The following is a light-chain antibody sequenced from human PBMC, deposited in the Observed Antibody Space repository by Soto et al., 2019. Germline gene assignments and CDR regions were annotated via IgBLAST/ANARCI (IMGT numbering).Light chain of an antibody. Sequence: QSVLTQTPSASGTPGQRVTISCSESNSNMGRNYVYWYQQVPGTAPKLLMYRNDVRPSGVPDRFTGSKSGTSASLAISGLRSEDDADYYCAVWDNSLNGVAFGAGTKLTVL. CDR1: NSNMGRNY. CDR3: AVWDNSLNGVA. CDR2: RND. J-gene: IGLJ2*01. V-gene: IGLV1-47*01.